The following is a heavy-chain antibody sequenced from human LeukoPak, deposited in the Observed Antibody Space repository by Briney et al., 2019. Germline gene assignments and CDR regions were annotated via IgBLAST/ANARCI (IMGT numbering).Heavy chain of an antibody. CDR2: IYYSGST. Sequence: SETLSLTCTVSGGSISSSSYYWGWIRQPPGKGLEWIGSIYYSGSTYYNPSLKSRVTISVDTSKNQFSLKLSSVTAADTAVYYCAKGHTSTSLGKNWFDPWGQGTLVTVSS. J-gene: IGHJ5*02. V-gene: IGHV4-39*01. CDR3: AKGHTSTSLGKNWFDP. D-gene: IGHD2-2*01. CDR1: GGSISSSSYY.